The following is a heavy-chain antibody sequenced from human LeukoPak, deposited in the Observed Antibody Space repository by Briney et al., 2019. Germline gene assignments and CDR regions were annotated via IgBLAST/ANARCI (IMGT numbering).Heavy chain of an antibody. V-gene: IGHV4-38-2*01. CDR1: GYSISSGYY. CDR2: IYHSGST. CDR3: ARRLARYFDWLDGNPHNAFDI. D-gene: IGHD3-9*01. J-gene: IGHJ3*02. Sequence: SETLSLTCAVSGYSISSGYYWGRIRQPPGKGLEWIGSIYHSGSTYYNPSLKSRVTISVDTSKNQFSLKLSSVTAADTAVYYCARRLARYFDWLDGNPHNAFDIWGQGTMVTVSS.